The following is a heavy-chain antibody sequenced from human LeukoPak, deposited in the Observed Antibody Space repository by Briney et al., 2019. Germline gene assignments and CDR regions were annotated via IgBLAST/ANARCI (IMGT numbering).Heavy chain of an antibody. V-gene: IGHV4-59*01. Sequence: SETLSFTCTVSGGSISSYYWSWIRQPPGKGLEWIGYIYYSGSTNYNPSLKSRVTISVDTSKNQFSLKLSSVTAADTAVYYCASGVRYDISGYYGYWGQGTLVTVSS. J-gene: IGHJ4*02. CDR3: ASGVRYDISGYYGY. CDR2: IYYSGST. CDR1: GGSISSYY. D-gene: IGHD3-22*01.